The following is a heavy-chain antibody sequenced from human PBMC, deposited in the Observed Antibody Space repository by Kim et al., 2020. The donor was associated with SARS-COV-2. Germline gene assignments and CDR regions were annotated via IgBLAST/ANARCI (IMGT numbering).Heavy chain of an antibody. Sequence: SETLSLTCTVSGDSISIYYWNWIRQIPGKGLEWIGSLSHSERTLYNPSLGSRATISADTSRNQFSLKLTSVTVADSAIYYCARRVDQFGNTPKLNWLDP. CDR2: LSHSERT. D-gene: IGHD1-7*01. CDR3: ARRVDQFGNTPKLNWLDP. V-gene: IGHV4-59*08. CDR1: GDSISIYY. J-gene: IGHJ5*02.